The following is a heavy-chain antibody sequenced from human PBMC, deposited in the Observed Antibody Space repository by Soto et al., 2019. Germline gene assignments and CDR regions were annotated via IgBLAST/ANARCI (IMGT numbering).Heavy chain of an antibody. D-gene: IGHD5-18*01. CDR3: ARCIQGDYYYGMDV. V-gene: IGHV1-18*01. Sequence: QAQLVQSGAEVKKPGASVKVSCKASGYTFYSHSISWVRQAPGQGLKWMGRINADYGNTQYAQKFRGRVTMTTDTTXTTVYMELTNLRSDDTAVYYCARCIQGDYYYGMDVWGQGTTVTVSS. CDR1: GYTFYSHS. CDR2: INADYGNT. J-gene: IGHJ6*02.